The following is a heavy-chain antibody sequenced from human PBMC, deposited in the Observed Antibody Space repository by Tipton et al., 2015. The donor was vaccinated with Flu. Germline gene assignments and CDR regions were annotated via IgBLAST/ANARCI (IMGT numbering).Heavy chain of an antibody. CDR1: GGSISSGSYY. D-gene: IGHD1-26*01. V-gene: IGHV4-61*02. J-gene: IGHJ3*02. Sequence: TLSFTCTVPGGSISSGSYYWSWIRQPAGKGLEWIGRIYTSGSTNYNPSLKSRVTISVDTSKNQFSLKLSSVTAADTAVDYCARDHRCELHAFDIWGQGTMGNVPS. CDR3: ARDHRCELHAFDI. CDR2: IYTSGST.